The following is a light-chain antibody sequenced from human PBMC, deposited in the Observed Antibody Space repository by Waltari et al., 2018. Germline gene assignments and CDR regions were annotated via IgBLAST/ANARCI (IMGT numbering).Light chain of an antibody. J-gene: IGKJ4*01. V-gene: IGKV1-33*01. CDR1: QDISNY. CDR3: QQYDNLPPLT. Sequence: DIQMTQSPSSLSASVGDRVTITCQASQDISNYLTWYQQKPGKAPKLLIYDASNLETGVPSRFSGSGSGTDFTVTISSLQPEDIATYYCQQYDNLPPLTFGGGTKVEIK. CDR2: DAS.